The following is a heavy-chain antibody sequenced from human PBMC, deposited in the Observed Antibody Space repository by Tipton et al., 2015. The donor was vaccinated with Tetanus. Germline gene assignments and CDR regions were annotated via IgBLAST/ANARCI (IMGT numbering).Heavy chain of an antibody. V-gene: IGHV3-23*01. CDR2: ISGSGGST. CDR1: GFTFSAYW. Sequence: SLRLSCAASGFTFSAYWMYWVRQAPGKGLVWVSAISGSGGSTYYGDSVKGRFTISRDNSKNMLYLQMNSLRAEDTAVYYCAKDGGTSGCYIHFDYWGQGTLVTVSS. D-gene: IGHD6-19*01. J-gene: IGHJ4*02. CDR3: AKDGGTSGCYIHFDY.